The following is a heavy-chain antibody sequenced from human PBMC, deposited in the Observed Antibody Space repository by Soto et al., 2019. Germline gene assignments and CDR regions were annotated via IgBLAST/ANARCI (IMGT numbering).Heavy chain of an antibody. CDR3: ARDQVGSSGYLSYYGMDV. D-gene: IGHD3-22*01. Sequence: QVQLQESGPGLVKPSQTLSLTCTVSGGSINSGGYYWSWFRQHPEKGLEWIGYISYSGSTYYNPSHKSRVTISVDTTKNQFSLKLNSVTAADTAVYYCARDQVGSSGYLSYYGMDVWGQGTTVTVSS. CDR1: GGSINSGGYY. CDR2: ISYSGST. J-gene: IGHJ6*02. V-gene: IGHV4-31*03.